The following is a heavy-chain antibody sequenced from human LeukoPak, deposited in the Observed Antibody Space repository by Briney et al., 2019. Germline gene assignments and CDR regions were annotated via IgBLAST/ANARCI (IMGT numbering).Heavy chain of an antibody. D-gene: IGHD3-22*01. J-gene: IGHJ4*02. CDR3: ARGLDYYDSSGAVGY. CDR1: GFTLSSYS. CDR2: ISSSSSYI. Sequence: GGSLRFSCAASGFTLSSYSMNWVRQAPGKGLEWVSSISSSSSYIYYADSVKGRFTISRDNAKNSLYLQMNSLRAEDTAVYYCARGLDYYDSSGAVGYWGQGTLVTVSS. V-gene: IGHV3-21*01.